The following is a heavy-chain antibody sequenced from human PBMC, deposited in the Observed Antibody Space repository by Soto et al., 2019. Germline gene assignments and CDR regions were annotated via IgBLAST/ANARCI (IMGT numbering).Heavy chain of an antibody. V-gene: IGHV1-2*02. CDR2: INPNSGGT. CDR3: ARGLPAADYYYYGMDV. Sequence: ASVKVSCKASGYTFTGYYMPWVRQAPGQGLEWMGWINPNSGGTNYAQKFQGRVTMTRDTSISTAYMELSRLRSDDTAVYYCARGLPAADYYYYGMDVWGQGTTVTVSS. J-gene: IGHJ6*02. CDR1: GYTFTGYY. D-gene: IGHD2-2*01.